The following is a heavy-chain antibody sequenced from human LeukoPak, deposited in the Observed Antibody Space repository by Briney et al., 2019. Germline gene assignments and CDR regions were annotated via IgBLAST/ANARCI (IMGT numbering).Heavy chain of an antibody. CDR1: GFTFSSYG. D-gene: IGHD5-18*01. Sequence: KSGGSLRLSCAASGFTFSSYGMHWVRQAPGEGLEWVSSISSSSGYIYYADSVKGRFTISRDNAKNSLYLQMNSLRAEDTAVYYCAIQLAGGNYFDYWGQGTLVTVS. CDR2: ISSSSGYI. J-gene: IGHJ4*02. V-gene: IGHV3-21*01. CDR3: AIQLAGGNYFDY.